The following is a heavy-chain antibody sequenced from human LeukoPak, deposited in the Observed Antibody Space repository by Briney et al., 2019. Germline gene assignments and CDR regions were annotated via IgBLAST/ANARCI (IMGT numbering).Heavy chain of an antibody. V-gene: IGHV4-4*07. CDR1: NGSMSSHH. D-gene: IGHD3-3*02. CDR3: ARAPFNYYMDV. J-gene: IGHJ6*03. Sequence: PSETLSLTCTVSNGSMSSHHWSWIPQPAGKGLEWIGRIYTSGSTNYNPSLKSRVTMSVDTSKNQFSLKMTSVTAADTAVYYCARAPFNYYMDVWGKGTTVTVSS. CDR2: IYTSGST.